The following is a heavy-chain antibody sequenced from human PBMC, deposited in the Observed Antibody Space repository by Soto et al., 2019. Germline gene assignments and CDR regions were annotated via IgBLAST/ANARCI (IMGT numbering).Heavy chain of an antibody. CDR2: INWNGGST. CDR1: GFTFDDYG. CDR3: ARTARYCSSTSCYQGDFDY. J-gene: IGHJ4*02. D-gene: IGHD2-2*01. V-gene: IGHV3-20*01. Sequence: GGSLRLSCAASGFTFDDYGMSWVRQAPGKGLEWVSGINWNGGSTGYADSVKGRFTISRDNAKNSLYLQMNSLRAEDTALYHCARTARYCSSTSCYQGDFDYWGQGTLVTVSS.